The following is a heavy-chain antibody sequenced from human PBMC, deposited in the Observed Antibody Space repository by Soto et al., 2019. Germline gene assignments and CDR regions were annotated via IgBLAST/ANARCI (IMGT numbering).Heavy chain of an antibody. CDR2: IWYDGSNK. CDR3: ARDKDKFDWLLRPELDV. D-gene: IGHD3-9*01. V-gene: IGHV3-33*01. Sequence: PGGSLRLSCAASGFTFSSYGMHWVRQAPGKGLEWVAVIWYDGSNKYYADSVKGRFTISRDNSKNTLYLQMNSLRAEDTAVYYCARDKDKFDWLLRPELDVWGKGTTVTVSS. J-gene: IGHJ6*04. CDR1: GFTFSSYG.